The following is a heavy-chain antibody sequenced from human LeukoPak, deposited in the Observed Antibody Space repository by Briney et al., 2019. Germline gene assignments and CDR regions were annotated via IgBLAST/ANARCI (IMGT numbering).Heavy chain of an antibody. CDR1: GGSFSGYY. J-gene: IGHJ4*02. D-gene: IGHD6-19*01. V-gene: IGHV4-34*01. CDR2: INHSGST. Sequence: PSETLSLTCAVYGGSFSGYYWSWIRQPPGKGLEWIGEINHSGSTNYNPSLKSRVTISVDTSKNQFSLKLSSVTAADTAVYYCASSAVRGSSGWGDFDYWGQGSLVTVSS. CDR3: ASSAVRGSSGWGDFDY.